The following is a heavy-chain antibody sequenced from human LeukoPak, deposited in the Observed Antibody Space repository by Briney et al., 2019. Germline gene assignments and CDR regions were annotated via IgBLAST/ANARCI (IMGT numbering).Heavy chain of an antibody. CDR1: GFTFSSYA. CDR3: AKVGGSAYSGYDPFYYYYYGMDV. D-gene: IGHD5-12*01. Sequence: PGGSLRLSCAASGFTFSSYAMSWVRQAPGKGLEGLSAISGSGGSTYYADSVKGRFTMSRDNSKNTLYMQMNSLRAEGTAVYYCAKVGGSAYSGYDPFYYYYYGMDVWGQGTTVTVSS. V-gene: IGHV3-23*01. CDR2: ISGSGGST. J-gene: IGHJ6*02.